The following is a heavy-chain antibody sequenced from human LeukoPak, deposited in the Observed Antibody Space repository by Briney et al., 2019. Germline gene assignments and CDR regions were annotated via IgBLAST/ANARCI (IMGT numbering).Heavy chain of an antibody. CDR2: ISYDGSNK. CDR3: AKFGYSSGS. J-gene: IGHJ4*02. D-gene: IGHD6-13*01. V-gene: IGHV3-30*18. CDR1: GYTFSSYG. Sequence: PGGSLRLSCAASGYTFSSYGMHWVRQAPGKGLEWVAVISYDGSNKYYADSVKGRFTISRDNSKNTLYLQMNSLRAEDTAVYYCAKFGYSSGSWGQGTLVTVSS.